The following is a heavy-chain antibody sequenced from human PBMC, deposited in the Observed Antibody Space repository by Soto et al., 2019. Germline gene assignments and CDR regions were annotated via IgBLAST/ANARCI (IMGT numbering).Heavy chain of an antibody. D-gene: IGHD3-10*01. CDR3: ASNYGSGSTHFDY. V-gene: IGHV1-69*02. Sequence: QVQLVQSGAEVKKPGSSVKVSCTASEGTFNSYTISWVRQAPGQGLEWMGRVIPILCMANCAQKVQVRVMITADKSTRSAYIVLSSLRAADTAVYYCASNYGSGSTHFDYWGQGTLVTVSS. CDR1: EGTFNSYT. CDR2: VIPILCMA. J-gene: IGHJ4*02.